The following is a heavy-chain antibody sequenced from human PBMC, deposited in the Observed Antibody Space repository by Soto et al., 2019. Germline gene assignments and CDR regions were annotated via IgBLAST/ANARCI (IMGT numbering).Heavy chain of an antibody. CDR3: ARLVAYYYGMDV. CDR1: GFTFSSYS. V-gene: IGHV3-21*04. J-gene: IGHJ6*02. CDR2: ISSSSSYI. Sequence: PGGSLRLSCAASGFTFSSYSMNWVRQAPGKGLEWVSSISSSSSYIYYADSVKGRFTISRDNAKNSLYLQMNSLRAEDTAVYYFARLVAYYYGMDVWGQGTTVTVSS. D-gene: IGHD2-15*01.